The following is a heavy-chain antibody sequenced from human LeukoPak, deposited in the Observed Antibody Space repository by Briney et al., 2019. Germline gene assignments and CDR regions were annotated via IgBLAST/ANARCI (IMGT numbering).Heavy chain of an antibody. CDR2: IYPGDSDT. CDR3: ARHSGYCSSTSCYYYYYYGTDV. CDR1: GYSFTSYW. V-gene: IGHV5-51*01. D-gene: IGHD2-2*01. Sequence: GESLKISCKGSGYSFTSYWIGWVRQMPGKGLEWMGIIYPGDSDTRYSPSFQGQVTISADKSISTAYLQWSSLKASDTAMYYCARHSGYCSSTSCYYYYYYGTDVWGQGTTVTVSS. J-gene: IGHJ6*02.